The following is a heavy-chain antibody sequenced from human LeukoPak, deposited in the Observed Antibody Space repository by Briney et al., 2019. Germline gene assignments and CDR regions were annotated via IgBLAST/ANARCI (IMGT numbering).Heavy chain of an antibody. CDR2: VYYSGTT. J-gene: IGHJ4*02. Sequence: SETLSLTCTVSGGSISSSSYYWGWVRQSPGKGLEWIGSVYYSGTTYDNPSLKSRVTISVDTSNNQFSLKLSSVTAADTAVYYCARDLRPRHCTTNCYTFDYWGQGTLVTVSS. CDR3: ARDLRPRHCTTNCYTFDY. V-gene: IGHV4-39*07. D-gene: IGHD2-8*01. CDR1: GGSISSSSYY.